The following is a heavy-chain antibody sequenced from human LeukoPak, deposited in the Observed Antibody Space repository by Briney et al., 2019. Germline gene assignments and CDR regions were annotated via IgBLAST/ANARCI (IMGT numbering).Heavy chain of an antibody. J-gene: IGHJ4*02. CDR2: IHPSGIF. CDR3: ARGRDRSKAGDH. D-gene: IGHD5-24*01. V-gene: IGHV4-34*01. CDR1: GGSCDDYY. Sequence: SETLSLTCAVYGGSCDDYYCSWLRQPPGKGLEWIGEIHPSGIFYYNSSLLSRVTISIDTSKSQFSLRLTSVTAADTAFYYCARGRDRSKAGDHWGQGSLVTVS.